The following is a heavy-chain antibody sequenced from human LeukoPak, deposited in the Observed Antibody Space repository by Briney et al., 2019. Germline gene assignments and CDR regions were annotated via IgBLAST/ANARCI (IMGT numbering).Heavy chain of an antibody. J-gene: IGHJ6*02. V-gene: IGHV1-69*13. D-gene: IGHD3-9*01. CDR1: GGTFSSYA. CDR2: IIPIFGTA. CDR3: ARVRILAGYPWPNYYYGMDV. Sequence: SVKVSCKASGGTFSSYAISWVRQAPGQGLEWMGGIIPIFGTANYAQKFQGRVTITADESTSTAYMELSSLRSEDTAVYYCARVRILAGYPWPNYYYGMDVWGQGTTVTVSS.